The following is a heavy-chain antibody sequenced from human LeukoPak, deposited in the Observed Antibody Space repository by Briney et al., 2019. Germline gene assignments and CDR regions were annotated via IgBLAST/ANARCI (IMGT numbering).Heavy chain of an antibody. V-gene: IGHV3-23*01. Sequence: GGSLRLSCAASGFTFSSYAMSWVRQAPGQGLEWVSAISGSGGSTYYADSVKGRFTISRDNSKNTLYLQMNSLRAEDTAVYYCAKALLWFGELWDYFDYWGQGTLVTVSS. CDR1: GFTFSSYA. J-gene: IGHJ4*02. D-gene: IGHD3-10*01. CDR3: AKALLWFGELWDYFDY. CDR2: ISGSGGST.